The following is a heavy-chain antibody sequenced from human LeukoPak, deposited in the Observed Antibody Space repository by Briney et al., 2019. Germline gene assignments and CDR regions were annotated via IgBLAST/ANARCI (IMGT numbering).Heavy chain of an antibody. CDR3: ARVGREYNWNYVFDY. CDR2: IGTAGDT. J-gene: IGHJ4*02. Sequence: GGSPRLSCAASGFTFSSYDMHWVRQATGKGLEWVSAIGTAGDTYYPGSVKGRFTISRENAKNSLYLQMNSLRAGDTAVYYCARVGREYNWNYVFDYWGQGTLVTVSS. CDR1: GFTFSSYD. D-gene: IGHD1-7*01. V-gene: IGHV3-13*01.